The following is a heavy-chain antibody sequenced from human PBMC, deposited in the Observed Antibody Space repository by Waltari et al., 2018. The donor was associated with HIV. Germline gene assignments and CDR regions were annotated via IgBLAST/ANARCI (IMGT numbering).Heavy chain of an antibody. CDR3: AGSGPYSCNDDQAFDI. CDR2: SKQDGSET. D-gene: IGHD1-1*01. V-gene: IGHV3-7*01. CDR1: GFTFTTYW. J-gene: IGHJ3*02. Sequence: EVQLVESGGGAVRPGGCLRLSCAASGFTFTTYWMSWVRQAPGKGRGLVSNSKQDGSETYYAYALKGRFTISRGNAKTSLYVQMKSLRVEDTAVYYCAGSGPYSCNDDQAFDIWGQGTMVTVSS.